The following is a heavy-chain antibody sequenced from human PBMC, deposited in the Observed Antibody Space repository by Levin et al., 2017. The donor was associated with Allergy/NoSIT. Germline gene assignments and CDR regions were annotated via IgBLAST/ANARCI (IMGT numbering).Heavy chain of an antibody. CDR3: TRDQRVNWFYA. Sequence: SQTLSLTCTVSGDSVSESAHYWGWIRQPPGEGLEWIGTIYYSGTTFYNPSLKGRVSISVDTSKNQFSLKLNSATAADTAVYFCTRDQRVNWFYAWGQGTLVTVSS. V-gene: IGHV4-39*07. D-gene: IGHD6-25*01. J-gene: IGHJ5*02. CDR2: IYYSGTT. CDR1: GDSVSESAHY.